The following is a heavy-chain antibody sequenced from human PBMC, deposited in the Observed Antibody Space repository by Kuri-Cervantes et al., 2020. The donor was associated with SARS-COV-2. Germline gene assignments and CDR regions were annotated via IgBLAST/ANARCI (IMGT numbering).Heavy chain of an antibody. V-gene: IGHV4-4*08. J-gene: IGHJ6*03. CDR1: GVSISSHD. Sequence: ESLKISCTVSGVSISSHDWSWIRQPAGKGLEWIGHLYARGTTNYSPSFKSRVTISVDTSENQFSLKLSSVTAADTAVYYCARHYDILTYYYYYMDVWGKGTTVTVSS. CDR2: LYARGTT. D-gene: IGHD3-9*01. CDR3: ARHYDILTYYYYYMDV.